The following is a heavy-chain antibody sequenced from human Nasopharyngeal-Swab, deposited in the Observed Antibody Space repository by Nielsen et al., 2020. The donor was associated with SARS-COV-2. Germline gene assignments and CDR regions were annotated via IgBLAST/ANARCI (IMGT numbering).Heavy chain of an antibody. CDR1: GFTFSNSA. CDR2: ISISGATT. Sequence: GGSLRLSCSVSGFTFSNSALCWVRQAPGKGLEGVSAISISGATTFYADSVRGRFTISRDNDRNTVYLQMSSLTVEDTAIYYCAKEEVPNDYWGQGTLVTVSS. D-gene: IGHD4/OR15-4a*01. CDR3: AKEEVPNDY. V-gene: IGHV3-23*01. J-gene: IGHJ4*02.